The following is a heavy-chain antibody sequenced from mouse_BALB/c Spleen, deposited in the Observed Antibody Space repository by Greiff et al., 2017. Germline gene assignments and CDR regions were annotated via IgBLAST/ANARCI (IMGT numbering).Heavy chain of an antibody. J-gene: IGHJ2*01. CDR2: IWAGGST. CDR3: ARDQRGHDYDRSSFDY. D-gene: IGHD2-4*01. CDR1: GFSLTSYG. Sequence: QVQLKESGPGLVAPSQSLSITCTVSGFSLTSYGVHWVRQPPGKGLEWLGVIWAGGSTNYNSALMSRLSISKDNSKSQVFLKMNSLQTDDTAMYYCARDQRGHDYDRSSFDYWGQGTTLTVSS. V-gene: IGHV2-9*02.